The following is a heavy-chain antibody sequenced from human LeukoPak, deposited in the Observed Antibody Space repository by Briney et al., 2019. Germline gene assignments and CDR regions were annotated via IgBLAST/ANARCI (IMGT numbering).Heavy chain of an antibody. CDR1: GGSISSGSYY. Sequence: SETLSLTCTVSGGSISSGSYYWSWIRQPAGKGLEWIGRIYTSGSTNYNPSLKSRVTISVDTSKNQFSLKLSSVTAADTAVYYCARGKSSGSYYYYYYMDVWGKGTTVTVSS. CDR2: IYTSGST. J-gene: IGHJ6*03. V-gene: IGHV4-61*02. D-gene: IGHD3-10*01. CDR3: ARGKSSGSYYYYYYMDV.